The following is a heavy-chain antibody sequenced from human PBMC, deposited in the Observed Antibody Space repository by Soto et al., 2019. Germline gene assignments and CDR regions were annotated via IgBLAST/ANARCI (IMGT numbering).Heavy chain of an antibody. CDR3: ARDAYSSSWLDY. J-gene: IGHJ4*02. CDR2: IYFRGST. V-gene: IGHV4-59*01. D-gene: IGHD6-13*01. Sequence: PSETLSLTCTVSGGSISSYYWSWIRQPPGKGLEWIGYIYFRGSTHYNPSLKSRVSFSIDTSKNQFSLNLRSVTAADTAVYYCARDAYSSSWLDYWGQGTPVTVSS. CDR1: GGSISSYY.